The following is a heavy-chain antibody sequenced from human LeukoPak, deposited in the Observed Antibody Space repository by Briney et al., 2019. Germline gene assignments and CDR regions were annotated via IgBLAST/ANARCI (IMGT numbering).Heavy chain of an antibody. V-gene: IGHV3-7*01. CDR1: GFALSSHW. Sequence: GGSLRLSCAASGFALSSHWMTWVRQVPGRGPEWVANVNRDGSETYYLDSVKGRFTISRDNSKNTLYLQMNSLRAEDTAVYYCARVGGIAARGYYYGMDVWGQGTTVTVSS. J-gene: IGHJ6*02. D-gene: IGHD6-6*01. CDR3: ARVGGIAARGYYYGMDV. CDR2: VNRDGSET.